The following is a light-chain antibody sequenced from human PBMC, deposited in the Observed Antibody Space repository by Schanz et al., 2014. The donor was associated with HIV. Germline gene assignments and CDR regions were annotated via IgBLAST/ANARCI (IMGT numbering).Light chain of an antibody. Sequence: QSALTQPASVSGSLGQAITISCTGTNTDIGHYNYVSWYQQHPGKAPKLMIYDVNYRPSGVSSRFSGSKSGNTASLTISGLRAEDEADYYCCSYAGSSTSVFGGGTKLTVL. CDR1: NTDIGHYNY. J-gene: IGLJ3*02. CDR2: DVN. CDR3: CSYAGSSTSV. V-gene: IGLV2-14*03.